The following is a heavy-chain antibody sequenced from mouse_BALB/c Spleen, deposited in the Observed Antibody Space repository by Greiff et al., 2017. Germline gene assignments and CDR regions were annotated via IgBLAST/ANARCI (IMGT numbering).Heavy chain of an antibody. Sequence: EVQGVESGGGLVKPGGSLKLSCAASGFTFSDYYMYWVRQTPEKRLEWVATISDGGSYTYYPDSVKGRFTISRDNAKNNLYLQMSSLKSEDTAMYYCARDFFAYWGQGTLVTVSA. CDR3: ARDFFAY. J-gene: IGHJ3*01. V-gene: IGHV5-4*02. CDR2: ISDGGSYT. CDR1: GFTFSDYY.